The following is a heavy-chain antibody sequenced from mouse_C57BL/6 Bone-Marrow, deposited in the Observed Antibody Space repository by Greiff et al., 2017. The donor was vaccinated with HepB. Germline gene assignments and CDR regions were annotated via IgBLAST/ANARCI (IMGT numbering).Heavy chain of an antibody. CDR1: GYAFSSSW. V-gene: IGHV1-82*01. Sequence: QVQLQQSGPELVKPGASVKISCKASGYAFSSSWMNWVKQRPGKGLEWIGRIYPGDGDTNYNGKFKGKATQTAEKSSSTAYRQISSLTSEDYAVDFCARGGPYWGQGNLVTVSA. CDR3: ARGGPY. J-gene: IGHJ3*01. CDR2: IYPGDGDT.